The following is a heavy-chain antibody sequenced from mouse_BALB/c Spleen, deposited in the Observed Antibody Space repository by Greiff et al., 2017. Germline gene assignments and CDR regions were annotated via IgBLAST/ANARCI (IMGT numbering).Heavy chain of an antibody. V-gene: IGHV5-6-5*01. Sequence: EVKLVESGGGLVKPGGSLKLSCAASGFTFSSYAMSWVRQTPEKRLEWVASISSGGSTYYPDSVKGRFTISRDNARNILYLQMSSLRSEDTAMYYCARQDDYDDWFAYWGQGTLVTVSA. CDR3: ARQDDYDDWFAY. J-gene: IGHJ3*01. CDR2: ISSGGST. CDR1: GFTFSSYA. D-gene: IGHD2-4*01.